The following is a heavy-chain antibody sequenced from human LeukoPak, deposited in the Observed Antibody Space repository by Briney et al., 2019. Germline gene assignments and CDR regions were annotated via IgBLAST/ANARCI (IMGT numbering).Heavy chain of an antibody. Sequence: PGGSLRLSCAASGFTFSTYWMHWVRQAPGEELVWVSRINSDGTTTTYADSVKGRFTISRDNAKNTLYLQMNSLRAEGTAVYYCARVKYDFWSGYSFQHWGQGTLVTVSS. D-gene: IGHD3-3*01. CDR3: ARVKYDFWSGYSFQH. J-gene: IGHJ1*01. CDR1: GFTFSTYW. V-gene: IGHV3-74*01. CDR2: INSDGTTT.